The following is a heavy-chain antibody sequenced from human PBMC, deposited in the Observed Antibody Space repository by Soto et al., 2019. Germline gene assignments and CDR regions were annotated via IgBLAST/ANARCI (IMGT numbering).Heavy chain of an antibody. D-gene: IGHD6-13*01. CDR2: INPSGGST. CDR3: ARDLLAAAGIYYYYYYGMDV. CDR1: GYTFTSYY. J-gene: IGHJ6*02. V-gene: IGHV1-46*01. Sequence: QVQLVQSGAEVKKPGASVKVSCKASGYTFTSYYMHWVRQAPGQGLEWMGIINPSGGSTSYAQKFQGRVTMTRDTSTSTVYMELSSLRSEDTAVYYCARDLLAAAGIYYYYYYGMDVWGQGTTVTVSS.